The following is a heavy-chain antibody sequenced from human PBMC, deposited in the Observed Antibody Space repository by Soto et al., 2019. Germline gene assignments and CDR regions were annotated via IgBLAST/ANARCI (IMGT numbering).Heavy chain of an antibody. J-gene: IGHJ5*02. CDR1: GFTFSSYA. D-gene: IGHD6-19*01. CDR2: ISYDGSNK. V-gene: IGHV3-30-3*01. CDR3: AKDPAVAAVSDGGWFDP. Sequence: GGSLRLSCAASGFTFSSYAMHWVRQAPGKGLEWVAVISYDGSNKYYADSVKGRFTISRDNSKNTLYLQMNSLRAEDTAVYYCAKDPAVAAVSDGGWFDPWGQGTLVTVSS.